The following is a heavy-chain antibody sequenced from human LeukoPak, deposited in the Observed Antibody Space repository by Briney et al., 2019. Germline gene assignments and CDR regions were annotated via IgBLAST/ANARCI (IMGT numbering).Heavy chain of an antibody. V-gene: IGHV3-30*18. CDR1: GFTFSGSD. D-gene: IGHD6-19*01. J-gene: IGHJ4*02. CDR3: AKDGQAVGEYYFDY. Sequence: GGSLRLSCAASGFTFSGSDMHWVRQAPGKGLEWVATISYDGGKKNYAAAVQGRFTVSRDNTVNTLNLQMNSLRVEDTALYYCAKDGQAVGEYYFDYWGQGTLVTVSS. CDR2: ISYDGGKK.